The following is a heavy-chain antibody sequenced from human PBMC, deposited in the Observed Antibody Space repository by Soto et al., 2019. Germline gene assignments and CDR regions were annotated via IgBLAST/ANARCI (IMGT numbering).Heavy chain of an antibody. CDR2: IKQDGSEK. CDR3: ERKGSGYYSRPMYYGMDV. CDR1: GFPFSNYW. D-gene: IGHD3-22*01. J-gene: IGHJ6*02. Sequence: EVLLVQSGVGLAQPGGSMRLSCAASGFPFSNYWMTWVRQAPGQGLEWVADIKQDGSEKYFVDSVKGRFSISRDNAKNSLVIQINSLRDEATAVYYFERKGSGYYSRPMYYGMDVWGQGHTVNVS. V-gene: IGHV3-7*03.